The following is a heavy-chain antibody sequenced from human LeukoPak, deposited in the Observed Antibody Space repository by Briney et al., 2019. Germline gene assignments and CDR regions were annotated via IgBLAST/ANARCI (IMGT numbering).Heavy chain of an antibody. J-gene: IGHJ3*02. CDR2: ISSSSSYI. CDR1: GFTFSSYS. D-gene: IGHD3-10*01. V-gene: IGHV3-21*01. CDR3: ARDWRPDGSGIKGGDAFDI. Sequence: GGSLRLSCAASGFTFSSYSMNWVRQAPGKGLEWVSSISSSSSYIYYADSVKGRFTISRDNAKNSLYLQMNSLRAEDTAVYYCARDWRPDGSGIKGGDAFDIWGQGTMVTVSS.